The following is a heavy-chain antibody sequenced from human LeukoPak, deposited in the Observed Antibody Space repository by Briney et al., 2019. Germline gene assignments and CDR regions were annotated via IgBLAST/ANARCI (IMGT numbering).Heavy chain of an antibody. Sequence: ASVKVSCKASGYTFTSYYMHWVRQAPGQGLEWMGIINPSGGSTSYAQKFQGRVTMTRDTSTSTVYMELRSLRYDDTAVYYCARSGSHSNWFDPWGQGTLVTVSS. CDR1: GYTFTSYY. CDR3: ARSGSHSNWFDP. CDR2: INPSGGST. J-gene: IGHJ5*02. V-gene: IGHV1-46*01. D-gene: IGHD1-26*01.